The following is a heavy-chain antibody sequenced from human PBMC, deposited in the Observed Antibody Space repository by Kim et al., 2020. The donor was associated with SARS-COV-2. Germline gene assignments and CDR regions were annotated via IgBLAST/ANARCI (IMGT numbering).Heavy chain of an antibody. Sequence: QTFQGRVTITADESTSTAYMELSSLRSEDTAVYYCARAGTHYYYYGMDVWGQGTTVTVSS. CDR3: ARAGTHYYYYGMDV. J-gene: IGHJ6*02. V-gene: IGHV1-69*01. D-gene: IGHD1-1*01.